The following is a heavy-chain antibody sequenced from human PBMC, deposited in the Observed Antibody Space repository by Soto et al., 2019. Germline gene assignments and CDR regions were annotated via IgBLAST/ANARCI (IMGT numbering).Heavy chain of an antibody. V-gene: IGHV5-51*01. CDR2: IYPGDSDT. J-gene: IGHJ3*02. D-gene: IGHD3-22*01. CDR3: ARRGGYYYDSSGHYEAFDI. CDR1: GYSFTGYW. Sequence: GESLKISCKGSGYSFTGYWIGWVRQMPGKGLEWMGIIYPGDSDTRYSPSFQGQVTISADKSISTAYLQWSSLKASDTAMYYCARRGGYYYDSSGHYEAFDIWGQGTMVTVSS.